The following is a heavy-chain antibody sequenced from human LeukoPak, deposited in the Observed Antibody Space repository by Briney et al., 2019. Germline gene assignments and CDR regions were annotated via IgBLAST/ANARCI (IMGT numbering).Heavy chain of an antibody. CDR1: GFTFSSYS. V-gene: IGHV3-21*01. CDR2: ISSSSSYI. D-gene: IGHD6-13*01. Sequence: PGGSLRLSCAASGFTFSSYSMNWVRQAPGKGLEWVSSISSSSSYIYYADSVKGRFTISRDNAKNSLYLQMNSLRAEDTAVYFCARDGERYGAAAGNDAFDIWGQGTMVTVSS. CDR3: ARDGERYGAAAGNDAFDI. J-gene: IGHJ3*02.